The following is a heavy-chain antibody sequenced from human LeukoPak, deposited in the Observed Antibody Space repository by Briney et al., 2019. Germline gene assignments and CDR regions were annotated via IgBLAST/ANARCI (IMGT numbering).Heavy chain of an antibody. V-gene: IGHV3-30*04. D-gene: IGHD6-19*01. CDR1: GFTFSSYA. Sequence: GRSLRLSCAASGFTFSSYAMHWVRQAPGKGLEWVAVISYDGSNKYYADSVKGRFTISRGNSKNTLYLQMNTLRTEDTAVYYCASSAVAGTVRAYPEAYWGQGTLVTVSS. CDR2: ISYDGSNK. CDR3: ASSAVAGTVRAYPEAY. J-gene: IGHJ4*02.